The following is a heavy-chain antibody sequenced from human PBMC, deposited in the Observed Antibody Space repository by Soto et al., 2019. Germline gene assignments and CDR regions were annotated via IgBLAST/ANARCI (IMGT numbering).Heavy chain of an antibody. V-gene: IGHV4-30-4*01. J-gene: IGHJ5*02. D-gene: IGHD3-22*01. Sequence: QVQLQESGPGLVKPSQTLSLTCTVSGGSISSGDYYWSWIRQPPGKGLEWIGYIYYSGSTYYNPSLQSRVTISVDTSKNQSCVKLSSVTAAETAVYYCARGYGYDSSGYYPAETIPGWFDPWGQGTLVTVSA. CDR3: ARGYGYDSSGYYPAETIPGWFDP. CDR2: IYYSGST. CDR1: GGSISSGDYY.